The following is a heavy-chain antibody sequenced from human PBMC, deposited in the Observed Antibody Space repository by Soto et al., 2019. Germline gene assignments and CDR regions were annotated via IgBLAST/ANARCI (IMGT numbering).Heavy chain of an antibody. D-gene: IGHD3-22*01. V-gene: IGHV1-18*01. Sequence: GASVKVSCKASGYTFTSYGISWGRQAPGQRLEWMGWISAYNGNTNYAQKLQGRVTMTTDTSTSTAYMELRSLRSDDTAVYYCARGSLTYYYDSSGYRDAFDIWGQGTMVTVSS. CDR2: ISAYNGNT. J-gene: IGHJ3*02. CDR1: GYTFTSYG. CDR3: ARGSLTYYYDSSGYRDAFDI.